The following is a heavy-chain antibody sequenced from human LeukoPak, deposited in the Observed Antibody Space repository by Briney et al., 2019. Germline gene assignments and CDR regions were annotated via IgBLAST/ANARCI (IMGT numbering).Heavy chain of an antibody. CDR3: VRDGVGATTYFGYFDH. V-gene: IGHV3-30*03. J-gene: IGHJ4*02. D-gene: IGHD1-26*01. Sequence: TGGSLRLSCAASGFTFSRYGMHWVRQAPGKGLEWVAVISYDGSNKYYADSVKGRFTISRDNSKNTLYLQMNSLRAEDTAVYYCVRDGVGATTYFGYFDHWGQGNLVTVSS. CDR2: ISYDGSNK. CDR1: GFTFSRYG.